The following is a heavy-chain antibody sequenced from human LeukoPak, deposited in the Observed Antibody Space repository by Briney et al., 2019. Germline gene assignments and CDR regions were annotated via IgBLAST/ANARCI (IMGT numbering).Heavy chain of an antibody. Sequence: ASVKVSCKASGYTFTSYGISWVRQAPGQGLEWMGWISAYNGNTNYAQKLQGRVTMTTDTSTSTAYMELRSLRSDDTAVYYCAKGSRTAIVVVVAATPNYWGQGTLVTVSS. V-gene: IGHV1-18*01. CDR1: GYTFTSYG. D-gene: IGHD2-15*01. CDR2: ISAYNGNT. J-gene: IGHJ4*02. CDR3: AKGSRTAIVVVVAATPNY.